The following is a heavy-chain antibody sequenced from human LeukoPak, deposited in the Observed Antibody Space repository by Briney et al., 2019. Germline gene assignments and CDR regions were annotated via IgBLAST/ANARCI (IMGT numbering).Heavy chain of an antibody. Sequence: PSQTLSLTCTVSGGSISSGSYYWSWIRQPAGKGLEWIGRLYISGSTDYNPSLKSRVTISVDTSKNQFSLKLSSATAADTAVYYCARGRFLEWLSYYFDYWGQGTLVTVSS. CDR1: GGSISSGSYY. CDR3: ARGRFLEWLSYYFDY. CDR2: LYISGST. V-gene: IGHV4-61*02. D-gene: IGHD3-3*01. J-gene: IGHJ4*02.